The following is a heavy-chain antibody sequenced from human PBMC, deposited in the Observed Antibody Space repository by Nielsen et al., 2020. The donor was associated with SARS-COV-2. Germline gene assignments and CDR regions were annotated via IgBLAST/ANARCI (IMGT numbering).Heavy chain of an antibody. D-gene: IGHD3-22*01. CDR3: VRSRYYGPTSYFDY. V-gene: IGHV3-74*01. CDR2: INSVGSGE. J-gene: IGHJ4*02. Sequence: CGSLRLSCAASGFTFSSYWMHWVRQVTGTGLEWVSRINSVGSGETYADSVKGRFTISRDNAKKTLYLQMTSLRAEVTAVYYCVRSRYYGPTSYFDYWGQGTLVTVPS. CDR1: GFTFSSYW.